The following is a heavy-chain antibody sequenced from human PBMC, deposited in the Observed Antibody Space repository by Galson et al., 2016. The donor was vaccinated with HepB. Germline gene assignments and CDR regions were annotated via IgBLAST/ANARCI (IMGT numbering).Heavy chain of an antibody. CDR1: GFTFSTYN. V-gene: IGHV3-21*01. J-gene: IGHJ5*01. CDR2: ISYNI. D-gene: IGHD2-8*01. Sequence: SLRLSCAASGFTFSTYNMNWVRQAPGKGLEWVSSISYNIYYADSVRGRFTISRDNAKNSLFLQMNSLRVEGTAVYYCARDNCINAICYTGWFDSWGQGTLVTVSA. CDR3: ARDNCINAICYTGWFDS.